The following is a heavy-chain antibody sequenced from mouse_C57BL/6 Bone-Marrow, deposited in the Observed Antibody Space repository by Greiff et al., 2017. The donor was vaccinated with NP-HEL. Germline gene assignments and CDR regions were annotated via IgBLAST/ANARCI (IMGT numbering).Heavy chain of an antibody. V-gene: IGHV1-66*01. CDR3: ARSALYGYKGEYHAMDY. J-gene: IGHJ4*01. CDR2: IYPGSGNT. D-gene: IGHD2-2*01. CDR1: GYSFTSYY. Sequence: QVQLKESGPELVKPGASVKISCKASGYSFTSYYIHWVKQRPGQGLEWIGWIYPGSGNTKYNEKFKGKATLTADTSSSTAYMQLSSLTSEDSAVYYCARSALYGYKGEYHAMDYWGQGTSVTVSS.